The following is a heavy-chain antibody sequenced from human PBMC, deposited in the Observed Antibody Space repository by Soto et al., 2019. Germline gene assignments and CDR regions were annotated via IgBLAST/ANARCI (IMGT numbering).Heavy chain of an antibody. CDR2: IVVGSVNT. Sequence: SVKVSCKASGFTFTSSAVQWVRQARGQRLEWIGWIVVGSVNTNYAQKFQERVTITRDMSTSTAYMELSSLRSEDTAVYYCAADYPPPYYDFWSGNGMDVWGQGTTVTVSS. CDR3: AADYPPPYYDFWSGNGMDV. V-gene: IGHV1-58*01. CDR1: GFTFTSSA. J-gene: IGHJ6*02. D-gene: IGHD3-3*01.